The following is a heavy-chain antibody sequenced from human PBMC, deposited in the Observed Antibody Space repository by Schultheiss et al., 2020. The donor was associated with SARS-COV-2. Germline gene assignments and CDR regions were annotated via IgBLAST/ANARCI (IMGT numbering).Heavy chain of an antibody. Sequence: GGSLRLSCAASEFTFNNYAMSWIRQAPGKGLEWVAVIWYDGSNKYYADSVKGRFTISRDNSKNTLYLQMNSLRAEDTAVYYCVRVDSSGWSFDYWGQGTLVTVSS. CDR2: IWYDGSNK. D-gene: IGHD6-19*01. J-gene: IGHJ4*02. V-gene: IGHV3-33*08. CDR1: EFTFNNYA. CDR3: VRVDSSGWSFDY.